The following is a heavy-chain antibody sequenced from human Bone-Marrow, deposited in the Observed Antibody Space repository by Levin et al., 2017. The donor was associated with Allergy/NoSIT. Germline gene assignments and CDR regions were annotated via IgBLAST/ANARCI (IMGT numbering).Heavy chain of an antibody. V-gene: IGHV4-31*03. CDR1: GGSISSGNNY. Sequence: PSETLSLTCTVSGGSISSGNNYWSWIRQHPGKGLEWIGYIYYSGSTYYNPSLESRVTMSVDTSKKQFSLRLSSVTAADTAVYYCAKGGRTWFGPWGQGTLVTVAS. CDR2: IYYSGST. J-gene: IGHJ5*02. CDR3: AKGGRTWFGP.